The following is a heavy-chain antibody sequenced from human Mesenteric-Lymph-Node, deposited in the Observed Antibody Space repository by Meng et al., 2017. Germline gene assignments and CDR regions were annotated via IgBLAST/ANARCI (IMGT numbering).Heavy chain of an antibody. Sequence: VQLKQWGEGLLKPPEPLSPPWPVEGGSFSGYHWGWTRQPPGKGLEWIGEINHSGSTNYNPSLKSRVTISVDTSKNQFSLKLSSVTAADTAVYYCARGYSGWYSRFTIWGQGTLVTVSS. J-gene: IGHJ4*02. CDR1: GGSFSGYH. V-gene: IGHV4-34*01. CDR2: INHSGST. D-gene: IGHD6-19*01. CDR3: ARGYSGWYSRFTI.